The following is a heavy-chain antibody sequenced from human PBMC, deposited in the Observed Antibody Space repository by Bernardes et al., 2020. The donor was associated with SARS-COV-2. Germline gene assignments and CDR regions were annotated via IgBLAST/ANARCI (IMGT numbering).Heavy chain of an antibody. Sequence: LRLSCAASGFTFSSYAMSWVRQAPGKGLEWVSTISGSAGTTYYADSVKGRFTISRDTSKNTLYLQMNSLRVGDTAVYYCAKAYSGSHLTSFDPWGQGTLVTVSS. CDR3: AKAYSGSHLTSFDP. V-gene: IGHV3-23*01. CDR1: GFTFSSYA. D-gene: IGHD1-26*01. J-gene: IGHJ5*02. CDR2: ISGSAGTT.